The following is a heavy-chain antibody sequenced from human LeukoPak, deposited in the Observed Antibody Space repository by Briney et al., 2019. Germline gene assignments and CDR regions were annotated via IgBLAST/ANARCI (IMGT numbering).Heavy chain of an antibody. CDR2: THYSGST. CDR1: GGPISSYY. D-gene: IGHD3-9*01. J-gene: IGHJ2*01. V-gene: IGHV4-59*01. CDR3: GRKTFYDTLAGYKYWYFDL. Sequence: SETLSLTCTVSGGPISSYYWSWIRQPPGKRLEWIGYTHYSGSTDKNPSLWSRVTMSVDTSKNQISLKLSSVTAADTAVYYCGRKTFYDTLAGYKYWYFDLWGRGTLVTVSS.